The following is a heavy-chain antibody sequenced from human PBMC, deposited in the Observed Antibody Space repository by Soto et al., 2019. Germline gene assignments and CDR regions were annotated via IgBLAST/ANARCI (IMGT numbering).Heavy chain of an antibody. D-gene: IGHD5-18*01. CDR1: GGSFSDYY. CDR2: ISHSGST. J-gene: IGHJ2*01. Sequence: QVRLQQWGAGLLKPSETLSRTCAVFGGSFSDYYWSWIRQPPGKGLEWIGEISHSGSTKYNPSLKSRVTISVDTSKNQFSLKLSSVTAADTAVYYCARGGMATAHYWYFDLWGRGTLVTVSP. CDR3: ARGGMATAHYWYFDL. V-gene: IGHV4-34*01.